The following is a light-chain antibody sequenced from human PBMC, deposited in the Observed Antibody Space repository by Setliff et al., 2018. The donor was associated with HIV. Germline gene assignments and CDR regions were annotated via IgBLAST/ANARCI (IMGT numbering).Light chain of an antibody. V-gene: IGLV2-11*01. CDR2: DVS. CDR3: CSYAGTYTYI. Sequence: QSVLTQPRSVSGSPGQSVTLSCTGSSSDVGAYNYVSWYQQYPGKAPKLIIYDVSKRPSGVPDRFSGSKSGDTASLTISGLQSEDEADYYCCSYAGTYTYIVGSGTKVTVL. CDR1: SSDVGAYNY. J-gene: IGLJ1*01.